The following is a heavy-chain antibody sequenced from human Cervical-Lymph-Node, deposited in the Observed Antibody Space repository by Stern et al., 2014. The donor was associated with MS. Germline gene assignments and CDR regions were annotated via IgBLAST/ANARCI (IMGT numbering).Heavy chain of an antibody. CDR3: ARDRLDGDYVYYYGLDV. Sequence: QVQLVQSGGGVVRPGRSLRLSCATSGFTFSRYAVLWVRQAPGKGLELVAAISYDGSNKFYGDSVKGRFTISRDNSKNTLFLQMNNLRPEDSGVYHCARDRLDGDYVYYYGLDVWGQGTTVTVSS. CDR2: ISYDGSNK. D-gene: IGHD4-17*01. V-gene: IGHV3-30*04. CDR1: GFTFSRYA. J-gene: IGHJ6*02.